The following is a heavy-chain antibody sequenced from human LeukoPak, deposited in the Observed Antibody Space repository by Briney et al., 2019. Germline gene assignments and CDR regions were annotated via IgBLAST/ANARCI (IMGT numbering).Heavy chain of an antibody. CDR3: ARDRGDGYCSSTSCYTSAFDI. CDR1: GGTFSSYA. Sequence: ASVKVSCKASGGTFSSYAISWVRQAPGQGLEWMGRIIPILGIANYAQKFQGRVTITADKSTSTAYMELSSLRSEDTAVYYCARDRGDGYCSSTSCYTSAFDIWGQGTMVTVSS. V-gene: IGHV1-69*04. J-gene: IGHJ3*02. CDR2: IIPILGIA. D-gene: IGHD2-2*02.